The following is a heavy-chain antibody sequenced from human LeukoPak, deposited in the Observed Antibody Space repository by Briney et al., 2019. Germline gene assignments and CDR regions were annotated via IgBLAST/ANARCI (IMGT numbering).Heavy chain of an antibody. Sequence: GGSLRLSCAASGFTFSSYGMHWVRQAPGKGLEWVAFIRYDGSNKYYADSVKGRFTISRDNSKNPLYLQMNSLRAEDTAVYYCAKDLDGWTKAFDIWGQGTMVTVSS. V-gene: IGHV3-30*02. CDR3: AKDLDGWTKAFDI. D-gene: IGHD6-19*01. CDR2: IRYDGSNK. J-gene: IGHJ3*02. CDR1: GFTFSSYG.